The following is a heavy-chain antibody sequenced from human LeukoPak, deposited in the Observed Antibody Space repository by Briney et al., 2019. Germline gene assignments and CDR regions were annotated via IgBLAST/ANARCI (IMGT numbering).Heavy chain of an antibody. V-gene: IGHV1-18*01. CDR1: GYTXTSYG. CDR3: ARPVVAGNFDY. Sequence: ASVKVSCKTSGYTXTSYGISWVRQAPGQGLEWMGWISGYSGNTNYAQKYQGRVTMTTDTSTTTAYMELRSLRSDDTAVYYCARPVVAGNFDYWGQGTLVTVSS. CDR2: ISGYSGNT. J-gene: IGHJ4*02. D-gene: IGHD6-19*01.